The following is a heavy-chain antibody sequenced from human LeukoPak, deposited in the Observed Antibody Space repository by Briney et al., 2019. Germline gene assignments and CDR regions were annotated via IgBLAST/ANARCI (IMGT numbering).Heavy chain of an antibody. CDR3: ARELVGGSGWFDP. V-gene: IGHV4-59*01. D-gene: IGHD3-10*01. CDR2: IYYSGST. CDR1: GGSISSYY. J-gene: IGHJ5*02. Sequence: PSETLSLTCTVSGGSISSYYWSWIRQPPGKGLEWIGYIYYSGSTNYNPSLKSRVTISVDTSKNQFSLKLSSVTAADTAVYYCARELVGGSGWFDPWGQGTLVTVSS.